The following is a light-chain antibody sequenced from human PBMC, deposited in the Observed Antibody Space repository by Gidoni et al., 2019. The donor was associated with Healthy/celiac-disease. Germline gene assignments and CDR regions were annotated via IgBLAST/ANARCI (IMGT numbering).Light chain of an antibody. CDR2: GAS. V-gene: IGKV3-15*01. CDR1: QSVSSN. J-gene: IGKJ4*01. Sequence: PGERATLSCRASQSVSSNLAWYQQKPGQAPRLLIYGASTRATGIPARFSGSGSGTEFTLTISSLQSEDFAVYYWQQYNNWPLTFGGGTKVEIK. CDR3: QQYNNWPLT.